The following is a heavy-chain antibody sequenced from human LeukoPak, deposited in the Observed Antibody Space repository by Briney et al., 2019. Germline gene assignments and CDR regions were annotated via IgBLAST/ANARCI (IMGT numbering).Heavy chain of an antibody. CDR3: AKEGYRTTPSCRPGYGMDV. Sequence: PGGSLRLSCAAPGFTFTSSAMSWVRQAPGKGLEWVSGFSGSATYYADSVKGRFTISRDNSKNTLYLQMNSLRAEDTAVYYCAKEGYRTTPSCRPGYGMDVWGQGTTVTVSS. V-gene: IGHV3-23*01. D-gene: IGHD2-2*01. CDR2: FSGSAT. J-gene: IGHJ6*02. CDR1: GFTFTSSA.